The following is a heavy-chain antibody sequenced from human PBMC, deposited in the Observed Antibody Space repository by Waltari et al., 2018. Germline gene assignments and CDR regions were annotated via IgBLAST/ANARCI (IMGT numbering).Heavy chain of an antibody. Sequence: EVQLVASGGGLVQPGVSLRLSCAASGFPFHTYGMKWIRQAPGKGLEWVANINPDGSQKFYVDSVKGRFTVSRDNAQNSLYLQMNNLRAEDTAVYYCTTLARGESGDYWGQGTLVTVS. J-gene: IGHJ4*02. D-gene: IGHD3-10*01. CDR2: INPDGSQK. CDR3: TTLARGESGDY. CDR1: GFPFHTYG. V-gene: IGHV3-7*01.